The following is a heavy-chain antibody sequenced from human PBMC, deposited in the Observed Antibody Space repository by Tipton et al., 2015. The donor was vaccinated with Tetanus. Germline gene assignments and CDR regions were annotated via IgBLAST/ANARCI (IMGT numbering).Heavy chain of an antibody. CDR2: IWYDGSNK. J-gene: IGHJ6*02. Sequence: SLRLSCAASGFTFSSYGMHWVRQAPGKGLEWVAVIWYDGSNKYYADSVKGRFTISRDNSKNTLYLQMNSLRAEDTAVYYCAKDFFGLRYFDWLSPDGMDVWGQGTTVTVSS. CDR3: AKDFFGLRYFDWLSPDGMDV. V-gene: IGHV3-33*06. D-gene: IGHD3-9*01. CDR1: GFTFSSYG.